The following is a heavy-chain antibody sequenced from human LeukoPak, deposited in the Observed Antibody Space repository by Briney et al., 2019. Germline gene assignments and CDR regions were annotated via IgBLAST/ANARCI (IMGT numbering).Heavy chain of an antibody. CDR3: ARVGYYGDYLDY. D-gene: IGHD4-17*01. CDR2: ISSTSSYI. V-gene: IGHV3-21*04. J-gene: IGHJ4*02. CDR1: GFTFSRYS. Sequence: KPGGSLRLSCAASGFTFSRYSMNWVRQAPGKGLEWVSSISSTSSYIYYADSLKGRFTISRDNAKNSLYLQMNSLRAEDTAVYYCARVGYYGDYLDYWGQGTLVTVSS.